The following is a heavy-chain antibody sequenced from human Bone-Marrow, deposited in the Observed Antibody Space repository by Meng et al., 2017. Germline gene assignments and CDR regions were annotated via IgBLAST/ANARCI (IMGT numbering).Heavy chain of an antibody. D-gene: IGHD6-19*01. V-gene: IGHV4-4*02. CDR3: AASPGWWRIDS. CDR2: FHHSGTT. Sequence: QVQLEESGPGLVKPSGALSLTYGGSGASVSSGYWWTWVRQPPGKGLEWIGEFHHSGTTNYNPSLRSRVTISVNASKNQFSLRLTSVTAADTAVYYCAASPGWWRIDSWGQGTLVTVSS. J-gene: IGHJ4*02. CDR1: GASVSSGYW.